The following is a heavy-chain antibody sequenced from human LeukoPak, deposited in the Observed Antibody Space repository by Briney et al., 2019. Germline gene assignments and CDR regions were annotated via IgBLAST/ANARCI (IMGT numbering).Heavy chain of an antibody. CDR1: GFTFSSFA. D-gene: IGHD3-22*01. J-gene: IGHJ3*02. V-gene: IGHV3-23*01. CDR3: AQVPHGSGYTGGAFEDI. Sequence: GGSLRLSCAAPGFTFSSFAMCWVCQAPGKGLEWVSAISGSGGSTYYADSVKGRFTISRDNSKNTLYLQMNSLRAEDTAVYYCAQVPHGSGYTGGAFEDIWGQGTMVTVSS. CDR2: ISGSGGST.